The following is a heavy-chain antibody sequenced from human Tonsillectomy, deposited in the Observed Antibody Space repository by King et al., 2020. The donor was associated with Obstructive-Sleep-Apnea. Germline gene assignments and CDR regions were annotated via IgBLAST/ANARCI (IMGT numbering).Heavy chain of an antibody. CDR3: ARPYYGSNWYFDL. V-gene: IGHV4-31*03. Sequence: QLQESGPGLVKPSQTLSLTCTVSGGSISSGGYYWSWIRQHPGKGLEWIGYIYYSGSTYYNPSLKSRVTISVDTTKNQFSLKLSSVTAADTAVYYCARPYYGSNWYFDLWGRGTLVTVSS. D-gene: IGHD3-10*01. CDR1: GGSISSGGYY. CDR2: IYYSGST. J-gene: IGHJ2*01.